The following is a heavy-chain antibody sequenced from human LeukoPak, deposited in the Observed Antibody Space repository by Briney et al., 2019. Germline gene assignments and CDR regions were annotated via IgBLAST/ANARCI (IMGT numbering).Heavy chain of an antibody. CDR2: IIPIFGTA. CDR3: ARVAAADNYYYMDV. CDR1: GGTFSSYA. J-gene: IGHJ6*03. Sequence: SVTVSCKASGGTFSSYAISWVRQAPGQGLEWMGGIIPIFGTANYAQKFQGRVTITADKSTSTAYMELSSLRSEDTAVYYCARVAAADNYYYMDVWGKGTTVTVSS. D-gene: IGHD6-13*01. V-gene: IGHV1-69*06.